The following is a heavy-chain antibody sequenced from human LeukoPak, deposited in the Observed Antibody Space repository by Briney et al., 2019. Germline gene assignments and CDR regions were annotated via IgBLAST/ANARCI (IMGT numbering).Heavy chain of an antibody. CDR2: SYNSGHT. Sequence: PSETLSLTCTVSGGSISNYYWSWIRQPPGKGLEWIGYSYNSGHTNYNPSLKSRVTISEDTSKNQLSLKLSSVTAADTAVYYCARAAVTTSRYFQHWGQGTLVTVSS. V-gene: IGHV4-59*01. J-gene: IGHJ1*01. CDR1: GGSISNYY. D-gene: IGHD4-17*01. CDR3: ARAAVTTSRYFQH.